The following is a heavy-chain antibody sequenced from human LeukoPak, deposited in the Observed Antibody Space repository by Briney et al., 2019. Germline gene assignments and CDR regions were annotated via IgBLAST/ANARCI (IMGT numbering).Heavy chain of an antibody. Sequence: PGGSLRLSCTASGFTFSACAMMWVRQAPGKGPEWVSAIRGGGGSAFDADSVKGGFTISRDNSKYTLFLQMISLRAEDTAVYYCARDPNGDYIGAFDMWGPGTMVTVSS. CDR2: IRGGGGSA. V-gene: IGHV3-23*01. CDR1: GFTFSACA. J-gene: IGHJ3*02. CDR3: ARDPNGDYIGAFDM. D-gene: IGHD4-17*01.